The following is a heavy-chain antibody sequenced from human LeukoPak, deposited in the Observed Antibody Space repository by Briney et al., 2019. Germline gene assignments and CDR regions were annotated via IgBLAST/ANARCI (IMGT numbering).Heavy chain of an antibody. CDR2: ISGSGGNT. V-gene: IGHV3-23*01. CDR1: GFTFSSYG. CDR3: AKPAKTDYADY. D-gene: IGHD1-14*01. Sequence: GGTLRLSCAASGFTFSSYGMNWVRQAPGKGLEWVSAISGSGGNTYYADSVKGRFTISRDNSRNTLYLQMNSLRAEDTALYYCAKPAKTDYADYWGQGTLVTVSS. J-gene: IGHJ4*02.